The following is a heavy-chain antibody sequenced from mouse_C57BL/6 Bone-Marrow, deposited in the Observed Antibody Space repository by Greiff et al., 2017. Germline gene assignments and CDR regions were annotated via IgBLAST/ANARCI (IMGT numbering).Heavy chain of an antibody. CDR2: ISNGGGST. CDR1: GFTFSDYY. V-gene: IGHV5-12*01. J-gene: IGHJ1*03. Sequence: DVMLVESGGGLVQPGGSLKLSCAASGFTFSDYYMYWVRQTPEKRLEWVAYISNGGGSTYYPDTVKGRFTISRDNAKNTLYLQMSRLKSEDTAMYYCARPVYDGWYFDVWGTGTTVTVSS. D-gene: IGHD2-1*01. CDR3: ARPVYDGWYFDV.